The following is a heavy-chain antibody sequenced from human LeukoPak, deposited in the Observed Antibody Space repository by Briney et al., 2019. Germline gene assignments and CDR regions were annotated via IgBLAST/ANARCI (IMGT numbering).Heavy chain of an antibody. D-gene: IGHD2-8*01. CDR1: GFTVSSNY. J-gene: IGHJ5*02. CDR2: IYSGGSI. V-gene: IGHV3-53*01. Sequence: QTGGSLRLSCAASGFTVSSNYVSWGRQAPGKVLEWVSVIYSGGSIYYADSVKGRFTISRDNSKNTLYLQMNSLRAEDTAVYYCARDAPQMGFDPWGQGTLVTVSS. CDR3: ARDAPQMGFDP.